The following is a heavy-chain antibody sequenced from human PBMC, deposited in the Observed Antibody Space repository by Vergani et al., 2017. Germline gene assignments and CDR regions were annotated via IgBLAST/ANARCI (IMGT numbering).Heavy chain of an antibody. CDR3: AKGEIAAAGPFDD. V-gene: IGHV3-23*01. Sequence: EVHLLESGGGQVEAGGSLRLPCVASGFTFSNSAMSWVRQTSGKGLEWVSAISGHGDRTYYADSVKGRFTISRDNAKNSLYLQMNSLRAEDMALYYCAKGEIAAAGPFDDWGQGTLVTVSS. CDR2: ISGHGDRT. D-gene: IGHD6-13*01. J-gene: IGHJ4*02. CDR1: GFTFSNSA.